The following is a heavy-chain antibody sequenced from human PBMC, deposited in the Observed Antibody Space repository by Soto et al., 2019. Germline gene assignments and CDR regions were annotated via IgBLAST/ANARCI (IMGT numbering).Heavy chain of an antibody. CDR3: ARGGYCSSTSCLARYGMDV. Sequence: QVQLVQSGAEGKKPGSSVKVSCKASGGTFSSYAISWVRQAPGQGLEWMGGIIPIFGTANYAQKFQGRVTITADESTSTAYMELSSLRSEDTALYYCARGGYCSSTSCLARYGMDVWGQGTTVTVSS. CDR2: IIPIFGTA. D-gene: IGHD2-2*01. CDR1: GGTFSSYA. V-gene: IGHV1-69*01. J-gene: IGHJ6*02.